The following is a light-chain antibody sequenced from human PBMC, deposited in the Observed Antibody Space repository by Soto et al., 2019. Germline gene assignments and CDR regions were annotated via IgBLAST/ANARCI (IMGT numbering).Light chain of an antibody. Sequence: QSVLTQPASVSGSPGQSITISCTGTSSDVGGYNYVSWYQQHPGKAPKLMIYEVTNRPSGVSNRFSGSKSGNTASLTISGFQAEDEADYYCSSYSSSSTPNWVFGGGTKLTVL. J-gene: IGLJ3*02. CDR2: EVT. CDR1: SSDVGGYNY. CDR3: SSYSSSSTPNWV. V-gene: IGLV2-14*01.